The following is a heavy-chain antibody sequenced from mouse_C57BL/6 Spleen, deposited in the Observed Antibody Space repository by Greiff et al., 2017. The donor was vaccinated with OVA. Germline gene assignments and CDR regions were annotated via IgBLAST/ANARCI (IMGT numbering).Heavy chain of an antibody. CDR3: AGDDGAPFAY. V-gene: IGHV1-54*01. J-gene: IGHJ3*01. D-gene: IGHD2-3*01. CDR2: INPGSGGT. Sequence: QVQLQQSGAELVRPGTSVKVSCKASGYAFTNYLIEWVKQRPGKGLEWIGVINPGSGGTNYNEKFKGKATLTADKSSSTAYMQLSSLTSEDDAVYFCAGDDGAPFAYWGQGTLVTVSA. CDR1: GYAFTNYL.